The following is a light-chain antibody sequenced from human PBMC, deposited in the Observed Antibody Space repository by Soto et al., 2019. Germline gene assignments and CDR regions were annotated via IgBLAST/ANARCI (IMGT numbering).Light chain of an antibody. CDR3: QQLNSYPSIT. CDR1: QGISSY. Sequence: IQLTQSPSSLSASVGDRVTITCRASQGISSYLAWYPQKPGKAPKLLIYAASTLQSGVPSRFSGSGSGTDFTLTISSLQPEDFATYYCQQLNSYPSITFGQGTRLEI. J-gene: IGKJ5*01. V-gene: IGKV1-9*01. CDR2: AAS.